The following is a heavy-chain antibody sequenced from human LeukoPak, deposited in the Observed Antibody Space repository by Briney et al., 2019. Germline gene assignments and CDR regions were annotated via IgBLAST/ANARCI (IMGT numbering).Heavy chain of an antibody. V-gene: IGHV3-30-3*01. CDR1: GFTFSSYA. CDR3: ARDGIYDFWSGYYTGVLDY. D-gene: IGHD3-3*01. Sequence: PGRSLRLSCAASGFTFSSYAMHWVRQAPGKGLEWVAVISYDGSNKYYADSVKGRFTISRDNSKNTLYLQMNSLRAEDTAVYYCARDGIYDFWSGYYTGVLDYWGQGTLVTVSS. J-gene: IGHJ4*02. CDR2: ISYDGSNK.